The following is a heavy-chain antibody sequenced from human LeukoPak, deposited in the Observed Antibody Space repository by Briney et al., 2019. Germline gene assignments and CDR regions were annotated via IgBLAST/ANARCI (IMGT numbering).Heavy chain of an antibody. CDR3: AREANYYGSGSYFEGTFDY. V-gene: IGHV4-59*13. Sequence: SETLSLTCTVSGVSITTYYWSWIRQPPGKGLEWIGYIYHSGSTNYNPSLKSRVTLSVDTSKNEFSLKLTSVTAADTAVYYCAREANYYGSGSYFEGTFDYWGQGSLVTVSS. D-gene: IGHD3-10*01. J-gene: IGHJ4*02. CDR2: IYHSGST. CDR1: GVSITTYY.